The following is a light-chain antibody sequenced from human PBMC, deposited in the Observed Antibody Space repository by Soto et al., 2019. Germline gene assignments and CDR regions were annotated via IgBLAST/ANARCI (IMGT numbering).Light chain of an antibody. CDR3: CSFAGGSTDV. V-gene: IGLV2-11*01. CDR2: DVT. J-gene: IGLJ1*01. Sequence: QSALTQPRSVSGSPGQSVTISCTEGSGEVGDFVSWYQQHPGKAPKLLIYDVTKRPSGVPDRFSGSKSGNTASLTVSGLRAEDDADYYCCSFAGGSTDVFGSGTQLTVL. CDR1: SGEVGDF.